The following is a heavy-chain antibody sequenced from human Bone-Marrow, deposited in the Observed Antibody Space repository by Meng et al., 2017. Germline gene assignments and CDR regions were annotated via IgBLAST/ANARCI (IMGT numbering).Heavy chain of an antibody. D-gene: IGHD1-14*01. V-gene: IGHV4-31*01. CDR1: VSSIASGGYY. Sequence: QGSAQGLVTPSQPRSPTVTVSVSSIASGGYYWSWIRQHPGKGLEWIGYIYYSGSTYYNPSLKSLVTISVDTSKNQFSLKLSSVTAADTAVYYCAREASPEYYFDYWGQGTLVTVSS. CDR2: IYYSGST. CDR3: AREASPEYYFDY. J-gene: IGHJ4*02.